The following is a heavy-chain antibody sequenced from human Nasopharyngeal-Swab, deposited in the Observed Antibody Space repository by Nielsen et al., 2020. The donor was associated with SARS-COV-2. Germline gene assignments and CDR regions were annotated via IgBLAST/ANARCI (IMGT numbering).Heavy chain of an antibody. CDR1: GGSISSYY. CDR3: ARESLHYYGSGSYYNVLDY. D-gene: IGHD3-10*01. J-gene: IGHJ4*01. Sequence: SETLSLTCTVSGGSISSYYWSWIRQPAGKGLEWIGRIYTSGSTNYNPSLKSRVTMSVDTSKNQFSLKLSSVTAADTAVYYCARESLHYYGSGSYYNVLDYWGQEPWSPSPQ. V-gene: IGHV4-4*07. CDR2: IYTSGST.